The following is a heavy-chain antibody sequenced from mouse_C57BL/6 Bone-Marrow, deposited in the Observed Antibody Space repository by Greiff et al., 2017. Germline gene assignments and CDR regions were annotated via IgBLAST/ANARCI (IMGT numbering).Heavy chain of an antibody. J-gene: IGHJ4*01. D-gene: IGHD3-3*01. CDR2: IHPSDSDT. Sequence: QVQLQQSGAELVRPGASVKLSCTASGFNIKDDYMHWVKQRPGQGLEWIGRIHPSDSDTNYNQKFKGKATLTVDKSSSTAYMQLSSLTSEDSAVYYCAILGVYYYAMDYWGQGTSVTVSS. V-gene: IGHV1-74*01. CDR3: AILGVYYYAMDY. CDR1: GFNIKDDY.